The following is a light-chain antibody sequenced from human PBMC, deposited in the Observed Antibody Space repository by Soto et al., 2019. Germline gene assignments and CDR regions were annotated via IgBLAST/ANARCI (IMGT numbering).Light chain of an antibody. CDR3: QQYYSYPPIT. V-gene: IGKV3-15*01. Sequence: IVMTQSPATLSVSPGERATLSCRASQSLGGSLAWYQQKPGQAPRLLIYGASTRVTGIPARFSGSGSGTEFTPTISCLQSEDFATYYCQQYYSYPPITFGQGTRLE. J-gene: IGKJ5*01. CDR2: GAS. CDR1: QSLGGS.